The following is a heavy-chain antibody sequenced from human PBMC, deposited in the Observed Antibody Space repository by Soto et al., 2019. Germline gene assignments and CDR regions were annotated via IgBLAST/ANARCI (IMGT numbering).Heavy chain of an antibody. V-gene: IGHV3-74*01. J-gene: IGHJ4*02. CDR2: IDTSGSST. D-gene: IGHD6-13*01. CDR1: GFIFTNFW. Sequence: GGSLRLCCEASGFIFTNFWMHWVRQVPGKGLVWVSRIDTSGSSTSYADSVKGRFTISRDNAKNTVSLQMNSLRAEDTGVYYCAKDSWYFDLWSQGSRVTVSS. CDR3: AKDSWYFDL.